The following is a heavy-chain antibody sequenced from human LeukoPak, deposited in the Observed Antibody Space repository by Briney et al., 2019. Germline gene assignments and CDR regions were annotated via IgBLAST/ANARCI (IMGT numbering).Heavy chain of an antibody. CDR1: GVSISSGDYY. Sequence: SETLSLTCTVSGVSISSGDYYWSWVRQPPGKGLEWIGYIYYSGSTYYNPSLKSRVTISVDTSKNQFSLKLSSVTAADTAVYYCAKGLRQWLETNYYYYYGMDVWGQGTTVTVSS. D-gene: IGHD6-19*01. V-gene: IGHV4-30-4*01. CDR2: IYYSGST. CDR3: AKGLRQWLETNYYYYYGMDV. J-gene: IGHJ6*02.